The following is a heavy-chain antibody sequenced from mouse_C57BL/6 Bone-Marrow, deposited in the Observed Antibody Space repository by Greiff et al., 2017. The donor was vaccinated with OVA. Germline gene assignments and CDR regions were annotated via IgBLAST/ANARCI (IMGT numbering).Heavy chain of an antibody. V-gene: IGHV1-76*01. Sequence: QVQLQQSGAELVRPGASVKLSCKASGYTFTDYYIHWVKQRPGQGLEWIARIYPGSGNTYYNEKFKGKATLTAEKSSSTAYMQLSSLTAEDSAFYFCARGRYWGQGTTLTVS. CDR3: ARGRY. J-gene: IGHJ2*01. CDR1: GYTFTDYY. CDR2: IYPGSGNT.